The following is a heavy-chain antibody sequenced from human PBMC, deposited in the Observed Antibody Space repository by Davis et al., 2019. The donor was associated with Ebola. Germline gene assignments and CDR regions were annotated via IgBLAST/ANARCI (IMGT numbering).Heavy chain of an antibody. V-gene: IGHV6-1*01. D-gene: IGHD2-15*01. Sequence: SQTLSLTCAISGDSVSSNSASWNWIRQSPSRGLEWLGRTYYRSKWYTDHAVSVKSRMTINLDTSKNQFSLQLNSVTPEDTAVYYCARDAAATFGMDVWGQGTTVTVSS. J-gene: IGHJ6*02. CDR3: ARDAAATFGMDV. CDR1: GDSVSSNSAS. CDR2: TYYRSKWYT.